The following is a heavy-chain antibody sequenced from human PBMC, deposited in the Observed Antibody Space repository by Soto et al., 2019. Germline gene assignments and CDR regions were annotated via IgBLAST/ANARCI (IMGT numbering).Heavy chain of an antibody. CDR3: ARRDTSGFLRYFDN. Sequence: SVKVSGKSSGGTCSSFINYPINWVRQAPGQGLEWMGGIVPNVGTVNYAQKFRGKVTITADKSTGTAYMELSSLRSEDTALYYCARRDTSGFLRYFDNWGQGTQVTVSS. D-gene: IGHD3-3*01. CDR1: GGTCSSFINYP. J-gene: IGHJ4*02. V-gene: IGHV1-69*06. CDR2: IVPNVGTV.